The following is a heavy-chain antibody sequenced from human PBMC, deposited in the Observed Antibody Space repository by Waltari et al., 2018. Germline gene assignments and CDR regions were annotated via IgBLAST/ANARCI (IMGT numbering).Heavy chain of an antibody. CDR1: GYTLAGLS. V-gene: IGHV1-24*01. CDR3: HLTGRNIVLAGGTPSFYSYMDV. Sequence: QVQVEQSGSEVKRPGASVRVSCTVPGYTLAGLSIDWVRQVPAKGLEWMGRLDREDGEKTYSQHFQGRITVTEDTSTNTAYMGLRTLVSDDTAVYFCHLTGRNIVLAGGTPSFYSYMDVWGRGTTVTVS. D-gene: IGHD6-13*01. CDR2: LDREDGEK. J-gene: IGHJ6*03.